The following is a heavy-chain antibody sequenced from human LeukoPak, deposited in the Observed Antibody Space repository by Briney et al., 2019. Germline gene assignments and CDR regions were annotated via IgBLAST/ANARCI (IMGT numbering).Heavy chain of an antibody. Sequence: SETLSLTCTVPGGSISNYYWSWIRQPPGKGLEWIGYIYYSGSTNYNPSLKSRVTISVDTSKNQFSLKLSSVTAADTAVYYCARETDSSSAVFDYWGQGTLVTVSS. J-gene: IGHJ4*02. CDR1: GGSISNYY. D-gene: IGHD6-6*01. CDR3: ARETDSSSAVFDY. V-gene: IGHV4-59*01. CDR2: IYYSGST.